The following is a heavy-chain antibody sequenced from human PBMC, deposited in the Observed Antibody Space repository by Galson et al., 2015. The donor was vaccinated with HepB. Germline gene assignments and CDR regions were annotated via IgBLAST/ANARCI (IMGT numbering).Heavy chain of an antibody. D-gene: IGHD6-13*01. CDR1: GGSISSSSYY. V-gene: IGHV4-39*01. Sequence: ETVSLTCTVSGGSISSSSYYWGWIRQHPGEGLGWIGSIYYSGSTYYNPSLKSRVTISVDTAKNQCSLELSSVTDADTAVYYFARPIAAVGWFDPWGQGTLVTVSS. CDR3: ARPIAAVGWFDP. CDR2: IYYSGST. J-gene: IGHJ5*02.